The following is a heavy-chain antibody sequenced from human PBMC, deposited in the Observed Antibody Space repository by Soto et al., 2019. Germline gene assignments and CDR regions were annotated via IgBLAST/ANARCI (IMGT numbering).Heavy chain of an antibody. Sequence: SQTLSLTCAITGDSVSSNSAGWSWVRQSPSRGLEWLGRTYYRSKWYYEYAVSVRGRITINPDTSKNQYSLQLNSVTPEDTAVYFCARGEQYSGRIFDYWGQGILVTVYS. CDR2: TYYRSKWYY. D-gene: IGHD1-26*01. CDR1: GDSVSSNSAG. J-gene: IGHJ4*01. V-gene: IGHV6-1*01. CDR3: ARGEQYSGRIFDY.